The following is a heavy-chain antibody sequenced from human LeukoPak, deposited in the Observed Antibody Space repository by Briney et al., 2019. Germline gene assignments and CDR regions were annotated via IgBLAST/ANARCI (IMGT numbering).Heavy chain of an antibody. J-gene: IGHJ4*02. CDR1: GFTFSGYS. CDR2: IKQDGSEK. Sequence: GGSLRLSCAASGFTFSGYSMNWVRQAPGKGLEWVANIKQDGSEKYYVDSVKGRFTVSRDNAKNSLFLQMNSLRAEDTAMYYCVTETTMTAWGYWGQGTLVTVSS. V-gene: IGHV3-7*01. D-gene: IGHD4-17*01. CDR3: VTETTMTAWGY.